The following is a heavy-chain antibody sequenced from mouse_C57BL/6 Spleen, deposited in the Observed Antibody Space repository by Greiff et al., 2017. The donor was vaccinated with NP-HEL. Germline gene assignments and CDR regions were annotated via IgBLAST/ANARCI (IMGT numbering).Heavy chain of an antibody. CDR3: ARWGYYGNYYFDY. CDR1: GYTFTDYY. V-gene: IGHV1-26*01. Sequence: VQLQQSGPELVKPGASVKISCKASGYTFTDYYMNWVKQSHGKSLEWIGDINPNNGGTSYNQKFKGKATLTVDKSSSTAYMELRSLTSEDSAVYYCARWGYYGNYYFDYWGQGTTLTVSS. CDR2: INPNNGGT. J-gene: IGHJ2*01. D-gene: IGHD2-1*01.